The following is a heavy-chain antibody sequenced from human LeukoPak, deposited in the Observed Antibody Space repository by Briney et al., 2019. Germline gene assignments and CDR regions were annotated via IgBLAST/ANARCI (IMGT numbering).Heavy chain of an antibody. D-gene: IGHD5-18*01. CDR1: GGSISSSNW. V-gene: IGHV4-4*02. Sequence: SGTLSLTCAVSGGSISSSNWRSWVRQPPGKGLEWIGEIYHSGSTNYNPSLKSRVTISVDKSKNQFSLKLSSVTAADTAVYYCARVGGDTAMVTTAFDIWGQGTMVTVSS. J-gene: IGHJ3*02. CDR2: IYHSGST. CDR3: ARVGGDTAMVTTAFDI.